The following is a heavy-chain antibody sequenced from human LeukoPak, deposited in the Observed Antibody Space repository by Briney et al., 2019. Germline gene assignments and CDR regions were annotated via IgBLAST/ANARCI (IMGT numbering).Heavy chain of an antibody. CDR1: GYTFTSYW. D-gene: IGHD5-18*01. CDR3: ARHDRYSYGYFDY. V-gene: IGHV5-51*01. J-gene: IGHJ4*02. Sequence: GESLKISCKGSGYTFTSYWIAWVRQMPGKGLEWMGIIYPGDSDTRYSPSFQGQVTISADKSISTAYLQWSSLKASDTAMYYCARHDRYSYGYFDYWGQGTLVTVSS. CDR2: IYPGDSDT.